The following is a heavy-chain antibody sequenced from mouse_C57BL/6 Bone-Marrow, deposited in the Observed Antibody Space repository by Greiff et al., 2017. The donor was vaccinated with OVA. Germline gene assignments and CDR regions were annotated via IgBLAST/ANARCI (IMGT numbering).Heavy chain of an antibody. Sequence: EVKLMESGGGLVQPGGSMKLSCVASGFTFSNYWMNWVRQSPEKGLEWVAQIRLKSDNYATHYAESVKGRFTISRDDSKSSVYLQMNNLRAEDTGIYYCTESNYSLFAYWGQGTLVTVSA. D-gene: IGHD2-5*01. CDR2: IRLKSDNYAT. CDR1: GFTFSNYW. CDR3: TESNYSLFAY. V-gene: IGHV6-3*01. J-gene: IGHJ3*01.